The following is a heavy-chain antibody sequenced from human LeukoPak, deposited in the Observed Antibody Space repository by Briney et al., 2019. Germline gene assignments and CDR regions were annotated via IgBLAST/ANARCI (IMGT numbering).Heavy chain of an antibody. J-gene: IGHJ4*02. V-gene: IGHV3-7*01. CDR1: GFTFSSYC. D-gene: IGHD1-20*01. CDR2: IKQDGSEK. CDR3: ARDGYNWNYLDH. Sequence: GGSLRLSCAASGFTFSSYCMSWVRQAPGKGLEWVANIKQDGSEKYYVDSVKGRFTISRDNAKNSLYLQMNSLRAEDTAVYYCARDGYNWNYLDHWGQGTLVSVSS.